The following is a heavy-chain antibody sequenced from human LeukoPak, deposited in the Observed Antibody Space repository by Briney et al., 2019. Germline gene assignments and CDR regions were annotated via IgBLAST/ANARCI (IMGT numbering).Heavy chain of an antibody. CDR1: GYTFTGYY. CDR3: ARELATAVAAPLDY. D-gene: IGHD6-19*01. Sequence: ASVKVSCKASGYTFTGYYMHWVRQAPGQGLEWMGWINPNSGGTNYAQKFQGRVTMTRDTSISTAYMELSRLRSDDTAVYYCARELATAVAAPLDYWGQGTLVTVSS. CDR2: INPNSGGT. J-gene: IGHJ4*02. V-gene: IGHV1-2*02.